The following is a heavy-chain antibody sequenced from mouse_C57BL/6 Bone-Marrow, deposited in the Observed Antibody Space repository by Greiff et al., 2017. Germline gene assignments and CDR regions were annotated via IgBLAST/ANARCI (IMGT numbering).Heavy chain of an antibody. Sequence: VQLKESGAELVRPGASVKLSCTASGFNIKDDYMHWVKQRPEQGLEWIGWIDPENGDTEYASKFQGKATITADTSSNTAYLQLSSLTSEDTAVYYCTTLAIYYGKYYYAMEYWGQGNSGTGSS. CDR2: IDPENGDT. CDR3: TTLAIYYGKYYYAMEY. CDR1: GFNIKDDY. J-gene: IGHJ4*01. V-gene: IGHV14-4*01. D-gene: IGHD2-1*01.